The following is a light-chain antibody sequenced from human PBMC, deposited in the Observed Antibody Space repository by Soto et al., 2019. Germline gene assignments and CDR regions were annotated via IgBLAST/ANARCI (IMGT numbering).Light chain of an antibody. V-gene: IGLV2-11*01. CDR2: DVN. CDR1: SSDVVDYNY. CDR3: CSTGGNCTLV. J-gene: IGLJ3*02. Sequence: QSVLTQPRSVSGSPGQSVTISCTGPSSDVVDYNYVSYVSWYQQHPGKVPKLMIYDVNKRPSGVPDRFSGSRSGNTAALTISGVEAEDEADYYCCSTGGNCTLVVGGGTQVAV.